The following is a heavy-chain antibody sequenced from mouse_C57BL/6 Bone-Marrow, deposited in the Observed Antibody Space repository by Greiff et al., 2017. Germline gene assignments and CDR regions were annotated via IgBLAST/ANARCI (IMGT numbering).Heavy chain of an antibody. V-gene: IGHV1-74*04. CDR1: GYTFTSYW. Sequence: VQLQPPWAELVKPGASVKVSCKASGYTFTSYWMHWVKQRPGQGLEWIGRIHPSDSDTNSNQQFKGKATLPVDKSSSTAYMQRISLTSEDSAVYYCAMDIYYDYDESLALAMDYWGQGTSVTVSS. CDR2: IHPSDSDT. J-gene: IGHJ4*01. D-gene: IGHD2-4*01. CDR3: AMDIYYDYDESLALAMDY.